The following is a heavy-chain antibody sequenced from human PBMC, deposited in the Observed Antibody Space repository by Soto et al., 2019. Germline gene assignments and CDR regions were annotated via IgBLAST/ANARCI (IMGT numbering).Heavy chain of an antibody. Sequence: SETKSVTWSVSGGTIISGGDYWSWIRQHPGKGLEWIGSIYYSGSTYYSPSLESRVTISVDTSKNQFSLKLSSVTAADTAVYYCARRWGRSFDYWGQGTLVTVSS. CDR2: IYYSGST. CDR3: ARRWGRSFDY. D-gene: IGHD2-15*01. CDR1: GGTIISGGDY. J-gene: IGHJ4*02. V-gene: IGHV4-39*01.